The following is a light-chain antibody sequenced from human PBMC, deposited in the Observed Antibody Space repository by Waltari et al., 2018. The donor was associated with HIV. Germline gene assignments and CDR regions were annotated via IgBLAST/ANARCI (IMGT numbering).Light chain of an antibody. CDR3: QQSYTTPLT. J-gene: IGKJ3*01. CDR1: QSISTY. CDR2: TAS. Sequence: DIQMTQSPSSLSASVGDRVTITCRASQSISTYLNCYQQKRGKAPKLLIYTASSLQTGVPSRFSGSGSGTDFTLTINSLQPEDFATYYCQQSYTTPLTFGPGTKVDIK. V-gene: IGKV1-39*01.